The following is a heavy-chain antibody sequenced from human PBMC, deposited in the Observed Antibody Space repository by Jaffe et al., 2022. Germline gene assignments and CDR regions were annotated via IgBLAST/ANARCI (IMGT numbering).Heavy chain of an antibody. D-gene: IGHD6-13*01. CDR3: ARDHAMYSSSWYGAEDAGWDY. V-gene: IGHV7-4-1*02. J-gene: IGHJ4*02. CDR1: GYTFTSYA. CDR2: INTNTGNP. Sequence: QVQLVQSGSELKKPGASVKVSCKASGYTFTSYAMNWVRQAPGQGLEWMGWINTNTGNPTYAQGFTGRFVFSLDTSVSTAYLQISSLKAEDTAVYYCARDHAMYSSSWYGAEDAGWDYWGQGTLVTVSS.